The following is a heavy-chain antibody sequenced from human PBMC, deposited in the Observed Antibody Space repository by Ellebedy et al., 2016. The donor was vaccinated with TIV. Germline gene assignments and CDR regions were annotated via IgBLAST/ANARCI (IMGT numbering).Heavy chain of an antibody. CDR1: GFIFSNHG. CDR2: IWVDGLNK. CDR3: ARERAPFDGFDV. J-gene: IGHJ3*01. Sequence: GGSLRLXCVASGFIFSNHGIHWVRQAPGKGPEWVAVIWVDGLNKYYVDSVKGRFTISRDNSKNTLYLQMNSLRAEDTAVYYCARERAPFDGFDVWGQGTMVTVSS. V-gene: IGHV3-33*01.